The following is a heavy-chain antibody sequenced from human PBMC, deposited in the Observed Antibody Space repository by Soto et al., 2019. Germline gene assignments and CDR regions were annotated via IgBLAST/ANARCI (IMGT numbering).Heavy chain of an antibody. Sequence: QVQLPESGPGLVKPSQTLSLTCTVSGGSISSGDYYWSWIRQPPGKGLEWIGYIYYSGSTYYNPSLKSRVTISVDTSKNQCSLKLSSVTAADTAVYYGARADSGWDRSYWGQGTLVTVSS. CDR3: ARADSGWDRSY. CDR1: GGSISSGDYY. J-gene: IGHJ4*02. D-gene: IGHD6-19*01. CDR2: IYYSGST. V-gene: IGHV4-30-4*01.